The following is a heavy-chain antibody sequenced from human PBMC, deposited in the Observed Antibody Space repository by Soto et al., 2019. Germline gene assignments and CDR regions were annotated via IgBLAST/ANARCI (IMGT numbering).Heavy chain of an antibody. V-gene: IGHV3-48*02. J-gene: IGHJ4*02. CDR2: ISSNSVTI. Sequence: GGSLSLSCAASGFTFSSYSMNWVRQAPGKGLEWVSYISSNSVTIYYADSVRGRFTIFRDNAKNSLYLQMNSLRDEDTAVYYCAREDILGTRSFDYWGQGALVTVSS. D-gene: IGHD1-26*01. CDR1: GFTFSSYS. CDR3: AREDILGTRSFDY.